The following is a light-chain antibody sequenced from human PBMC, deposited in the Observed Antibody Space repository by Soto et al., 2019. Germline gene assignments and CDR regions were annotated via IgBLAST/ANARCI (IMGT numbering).Light chain of an antibody. V-gene: IGKV1D-12*01. CDR1: QGISTW. J-gene: IGKJ1*01. Sequence: DIQMTQSPSSVSASVGDRVTITCRASQGISTWLAWYQQKPGKAPKLLISAASSLPSGVPSRFSSSGSGTEFNLTVSSLQPEDFATYYCQQANSFPWTFGQRTKVEIK. CDR3: QQANSFPWT. CDR2: AAS.